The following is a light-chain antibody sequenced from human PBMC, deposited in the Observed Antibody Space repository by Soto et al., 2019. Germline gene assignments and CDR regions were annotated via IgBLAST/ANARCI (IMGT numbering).Light chain of an antibody. J-gene: IGKJ1*01. CDR3: QQYNSYSRT. CDR1: QSISSW. Sequence: DIQMTKSPSTLSASVGDRVTITCRASQSISSWLAWYQQKPGKAPKLLIYDASSLESGVPSRFSGSGSGTEFTLTISILQPDDFATYYCQQYNSYSRTFGQGTKVDIK. V-gene: IGKV1-5*01. CDR2: DAS.